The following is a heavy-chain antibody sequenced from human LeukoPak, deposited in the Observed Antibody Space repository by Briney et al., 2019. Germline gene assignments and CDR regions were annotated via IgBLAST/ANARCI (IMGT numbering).Heavy chain of an antibody. Sequence: SVKVSCKASGGTFSSYAISWVRQAPGQGLEWMGRIIPILGIANYAQKFQGRVTITADKSTSTAYMELSSLRSEDTAVYYCARSAFGGNYFEYWGQGTLVTVSS. V-gene: IGHV1-69*04. J-gene: IGHJ4*02. D-gene: IGHD2-15*01. CDR1: GGTFSSYA. CDR2: IIPILGIA. CDR3: ARSAFGGNYFEY.